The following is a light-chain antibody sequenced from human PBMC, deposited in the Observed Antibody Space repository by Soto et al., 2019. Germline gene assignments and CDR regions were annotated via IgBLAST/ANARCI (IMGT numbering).Light chain of an antibody. CDR3: QHYNYWPYT. CDR2: AAS. J-gene: IGKJ2*01. V-gene: IGKV1-39*01. CDR1: QHIFIS. Sequence: IQMTQSPSSLSASLGDSVTITCRAGQHIFISLNWYQQKPGKAPKLLIYAASNLQSGVPSRFSGSGSGTDFTLTISSLQSEDFAVYYCQHYNYWPYTFGQLTNVDIK.